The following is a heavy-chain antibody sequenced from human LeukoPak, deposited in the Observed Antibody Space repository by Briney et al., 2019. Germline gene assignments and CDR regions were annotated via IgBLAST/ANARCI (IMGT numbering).Heavy chain of an antibody. J-gene: IGHJ3*02. CDR2: IRYDRSNK. Sequence: GGSLRLSCAASGFTFSSYGMHWVRQAPGKGLEWVAFIRYDRSNKYYADSVKGRFTISRDNSKNTLYLQMNSLRAEDTAVYYCARGPGSYSLLDAFDIWGQGTMVTVSS. CDR3: ARGPGSYSLLDAFDI. D-gene: IGHD3-10*01. CDR1: GFTFSSYG. V-gene: IGHV3-30*02.